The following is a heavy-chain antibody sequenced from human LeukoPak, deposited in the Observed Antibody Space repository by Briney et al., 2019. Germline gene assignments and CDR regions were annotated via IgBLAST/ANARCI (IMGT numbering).Heavy chain of an antibody. Sequence: SETLSLTCTVSGGSISSYYWSWIRQPPGKGLEWIGYIYYSGSTNYNPSLKSRVTISVDTSKNQFSLKLSSVTVADTAVYYCARDVGYSSFDYWGRGTLVTVSS. CDR3: ARDVGYSSFDY. J-gene: IGHJ4*02. CDR1: GGSISSYY. D-gene: IGHD6-19*01. CDR2: IYYSGST. V-gene: IGHV4-59*01.